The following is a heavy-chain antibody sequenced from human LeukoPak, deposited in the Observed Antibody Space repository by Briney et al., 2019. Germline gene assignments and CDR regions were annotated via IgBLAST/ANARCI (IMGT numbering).Heavy chain of an antibody. CDR3: ARPGIEYSSSSAPDS. J-gene: IGHJ4*02. CDR1: GFTFSSYS. V-gene: IGHV3-21*01. Sequence: PGGSLRLSCAAPGFTFSSYSMNWVRQAPGKGLEWVSSISSSSSYIYYADSVKGRFTISRDNAKNSLYLQMNSLRAEDTAVYYCARPGIEYSSSSAPDSWGQGTLVTVSS. CDR2: ISSSSSYI. D-gene: IGHD6-6*01.